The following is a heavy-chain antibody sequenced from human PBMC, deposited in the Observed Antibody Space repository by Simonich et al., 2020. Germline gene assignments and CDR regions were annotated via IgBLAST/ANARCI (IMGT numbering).Heavy chain of an antibody. V-gene: IGHV3-64*01. CDR3: ARTQNSNYYYYYGMDV. CDR2: ISSNGGST. J-gene: IGHJ6*02. Sequence: EVQLVESGGGLVQPGGSLRLSCAASGFTFSSYAMHWVRQAQGKGREYVSDISSNGGSTYYANSVKGRFTISRDNSKNTLYLQRGSLRAEDMAVYYCARTQNSNYYYYYGMDVWGQGTTVTVSS. CDR1: GFTFSSYA. D-gene: IGHD4-4*01.